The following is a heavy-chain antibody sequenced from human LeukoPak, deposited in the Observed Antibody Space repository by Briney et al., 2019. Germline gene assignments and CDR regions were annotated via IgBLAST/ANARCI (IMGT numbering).Heavy chain of an antibody. D-gene: IGHD1-26*01. CDR3: AKHGYSGVWGMDV. J-gene: IGHJ6*02. CDR1: GFSLSIGW. Sequence: GGTLRLSCAASGFSLSIGWMYWVRQAPGRGLVWVSRINADGTTTTYADSVKGRFTISRHNAKNTLYLQMNSLRVKDTSVYYCAKHGYSGVWGMDVWGQGTTVTVSS. V-gene: IGHV3-74*01. CDR2: INADGTTT.